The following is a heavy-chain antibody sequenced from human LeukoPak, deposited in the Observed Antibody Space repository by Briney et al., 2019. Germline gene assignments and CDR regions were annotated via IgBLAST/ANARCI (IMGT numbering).Heavy chain of an antibody. CDR1: GYTFTSYY. CDR2: INPSGGST. D-gene: IGHD3-22*01. J-gene: IGHJ6*03. CDR3: ARVPGYYYDSSGYYSDLYYYYYMDV. V-gene: IGHV1-46*01. Sequence: ASVKVSCKASGYTFTSYYMHWVRQAPGQGLEWMGIINPSGGSTSYAQKFQGRVTITADKSTSTAYMELSSLRSEDTAVYYCARVPGYYYDSSGYYSDLYYYYYMDVWGKGTTVTVSS.